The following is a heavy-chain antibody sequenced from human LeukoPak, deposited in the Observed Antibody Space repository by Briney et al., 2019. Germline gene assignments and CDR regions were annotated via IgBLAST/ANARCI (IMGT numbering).Heavy chain of an antibody. CDR2: ISYDGSNK. Sequence: GGSLRLSCAASQFTCSYCVMHWVRQAPGKGLEWVAVISYDGSNKYYADSVKGRFTISRDNSKNTLYLQMNSLRAEDTAVYYCARAHYYGSGSYGLGFDYWGQGTLVTASS. J-gene: IGHJ4*02. D-gene: IGHD3-10*01. CDR3: ARAHYYGSGSYGLGFDY. V-gene: IGHV3-30*03. CDR1: QFTCSYCV.